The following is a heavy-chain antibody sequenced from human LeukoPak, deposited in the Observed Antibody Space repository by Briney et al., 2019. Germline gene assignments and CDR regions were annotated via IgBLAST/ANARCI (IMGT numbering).Heavy chain of an antibody. Sequence: GGSLRLSCAASGFTLSGYSINWVRQGPGKGREWVSYISSTSSTIYYADSVEGRFTISRDNAKNSLYLQMNSLGAEDTAVYYCTRASHFDLWGRGTLVTVSS. CDR1: GFTLSGYS. CDR3: TRASHFDL. V-gene: IGHV3-48*01. CDR2: ISSTSSTI. J-gene: IGHJ2*01.